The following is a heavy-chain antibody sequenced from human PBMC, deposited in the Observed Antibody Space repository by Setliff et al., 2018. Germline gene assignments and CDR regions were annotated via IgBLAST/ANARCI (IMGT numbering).Heavy chain of an antibody. V-gene: IGHV4-61*09. CDR1: GDSISSRRNY. J-gene: IGHJ6*03. CDR2: IYTSWST. CDR3: ARMSGFQYIDV. Sequence: LSLTCTVSGDSISSRRNYWGWFRQPAGKELEWIGQIYTSWSTNYNPTLKSRVTISLDTSKNQFSLSLTSVTAEDTAVYYCARMSGFQYIDVWDKGTTVTVSS. D-gene: IGHD3-3*01.